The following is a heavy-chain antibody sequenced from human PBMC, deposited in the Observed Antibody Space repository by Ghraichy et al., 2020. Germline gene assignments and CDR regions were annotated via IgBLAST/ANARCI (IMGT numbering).Heavy chain of an antibody. CDR1: GYTFTSYA. V-gene: IGHV1-3*01. CDR2: INAANGNT. CDR3: AVLPNRFCTSRSCFRDF. D-gene: IGHD2-2*01. J-gene: IGHJ4*02. Sequence: VKVSCKASGYTFTSYAMDWVRQAPGQRLEWVGWINAANGNTGYSQKFQGRVTITRDTSASTAYMELSSLRSEDTAVYYCAVLPNRFCTSRSCFRDFWGQGTLLTV.